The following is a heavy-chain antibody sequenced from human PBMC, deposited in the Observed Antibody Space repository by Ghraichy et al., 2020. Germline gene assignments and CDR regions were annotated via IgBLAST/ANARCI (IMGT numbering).Heavy chain of an antibody. J-gene: IGHJ6*03. V-gene: IGHV1-69*13. CDR3: ARGRDYDFWSGYPQSYYYYYYMDV. CDR2: IIPIFGTA. Sequence: SVKVSCKASGGTFSSYAISWVRQAPGQGLEWMGGIIPIFGTANYAQKFQGRVTITADESTSTAYMELSSLRSEDTAVYYCARGRDYDFWSGYPQSYYYYYYMDVWGKGTTVTVSS. CDR1: GGTFSSYA. D-gene: IGHD3-3*01.